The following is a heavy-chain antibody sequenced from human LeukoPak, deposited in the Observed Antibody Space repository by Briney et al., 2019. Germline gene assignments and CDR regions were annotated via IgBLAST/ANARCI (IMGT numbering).Heavy chain of an antibody. Sequence: GGSLRLSCAASGLTFSSYAMSWVRQAPGKGLEWVSAISGSGGSTYYADSVKGRFTISRDNSKNTLYLQMNSLRAEDTAVYYCAKDLDAVDFWSGYYIMGGSSFDYWGQGTLVTVSS. CDR3: AKDLDAVDFWSGYYIMGGSSFDY. D-gene: IGHD3-3*01. CDR2: ISGSGGST. CDR1: GLTFSSYA. V-gene: IGHV3-23*01. J-gene: IGHJ4*02.